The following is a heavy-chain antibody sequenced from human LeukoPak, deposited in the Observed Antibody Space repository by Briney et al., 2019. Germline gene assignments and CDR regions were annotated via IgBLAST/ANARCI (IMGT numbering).Heavy chain of an antibody. V-gene: IGHV3-30-3*01. CDR3: AKDTGTSLDY. CDR2: ISYDGSNK. D-gene: IGHD2-8*02. Sequence: GRSLRLSCAASGFTFSSYAMHWVRQAPGKGLEWVAVISYDGSNKYYADSVKGRFTISRDNSKNRVHLQMSGLRAEDTATFYCAKDTGTSLDYWGQGTLVTVSS. CDR1: GFTFSSYA. J-gene: IGHJ4*02.